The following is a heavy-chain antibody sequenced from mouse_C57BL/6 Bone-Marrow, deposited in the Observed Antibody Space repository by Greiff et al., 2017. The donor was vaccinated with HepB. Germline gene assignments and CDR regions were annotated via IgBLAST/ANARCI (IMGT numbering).Heavy chain of an antibody. D-gene: IGHD2-4*01. CDR2: ISYDGSN. Sequence: EVQLQESGPGLVKPSQSLSLTCSVPGYSITSGYYWNWIRQFPGNKLEWMGYISYDGSNNYNPSLKNRISITRDPSKNQFFLKLNSVTTEDTATYYCARSPLYYEFAYWGQGTLVTVSA. V-gene: IGHV3-6*01. CDR1: GYSITSGYY. J-gene: IGHJ3*01. CDR3: ARSPLYYEFAY.